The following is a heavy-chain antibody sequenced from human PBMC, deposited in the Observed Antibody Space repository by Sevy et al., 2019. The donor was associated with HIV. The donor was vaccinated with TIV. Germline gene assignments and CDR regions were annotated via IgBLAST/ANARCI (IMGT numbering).Heavy chain of an antibody. D-gene: IGHD1-26*01. V-gene: IGHV3-30*18. J-gene: IGHJ6*02. CDR3: ANAYSGSYSHSYLYALDV. CDR1: GVSFSNAW. Sequence: GGSLRLSCAASGVSFSNAWMNWVRQAPGKGLDWVALISHDGINEYYADSVKGRFTISRDNSKNTVYLEMNRLRNEDTAIYFCANAYSGSYSHSYLYALDVWGQGTTVTVSS. CDR2: ISHDGINE.